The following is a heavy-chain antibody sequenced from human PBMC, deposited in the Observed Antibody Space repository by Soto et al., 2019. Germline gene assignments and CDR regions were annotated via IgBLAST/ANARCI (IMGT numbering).Heavy chain of an antibody. D-gene: IGHD3-3*01. J-gene: IGHJ5*02. CDR1: GYTFTGYY. V-gene: IGHV1-2*02. CDR2: INPNSGGT. Sequence: ASVKVSCKASGYTFTGYYMHWVRQAPGQGLEWMGWINPNSGGTNYAQKFQGRVTMTRDTSISTAYMELSRLRSDDTAVYYCARGYDFWSGYPLESWFDPWGQGTRVTVS. CDR3: ARGYDFWSGYPLESWFDP.